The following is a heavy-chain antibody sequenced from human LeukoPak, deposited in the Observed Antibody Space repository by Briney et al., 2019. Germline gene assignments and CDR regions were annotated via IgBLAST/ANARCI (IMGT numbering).Heavy chain of an antibody. Sequence: GGSLRLSCAASGFTFSTYALSWVRQAPARGLGWVATLSGSGADAFYADSVRGRFTISRDNSQNTLYLQMNSLRAEDAAIYYCAKSPWKREYYGSDFWGQGTLVTVSS. V-gene: IGHV3-23*01. CDR3: AKSPWKREYYGSDF. CDR1: GFTFSTYA. D-gene: IGHD3-10*01. CDR2: LSGSGADA. J-gene: IGHJ4*02.